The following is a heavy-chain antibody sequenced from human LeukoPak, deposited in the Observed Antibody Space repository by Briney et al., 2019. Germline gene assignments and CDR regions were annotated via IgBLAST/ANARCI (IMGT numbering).Heavy chain of an antibody. D-gene: IGHD5-18*01. CDR1: GFTFSSYA. V-gene: IGHV3-30-3*01. J-gene: IGHJ4*02. CDR3: ARDEIGRIQLWHKFDY. Sequence: GGSLRLSCAASGFTFSSYAMHWVRQAPGKGLEWVAVISYDGSNKYYADSVKGRFTISRDNSKNTLYLQMNSLRAEDTAVYYCARDEIGRIQLWHKFDYRGQGTLVTVSS. CDR2: ISYDGSNK.